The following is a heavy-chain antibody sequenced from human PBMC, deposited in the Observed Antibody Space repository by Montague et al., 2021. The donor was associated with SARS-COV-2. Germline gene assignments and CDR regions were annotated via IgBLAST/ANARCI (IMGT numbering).Heavy chain of an antibody. CDR3: ARGVLRYFDWTSPFDY. CDR2: IYTSGST. D-gene: IGHD3-9*01. J-gene: IGHJ4*02. V-gene: IGHV4-61*02. CDR1: GGSISSGSYY. Sequence: TLSVTCTVSGGSISSGSYYWSWIRQPAGKGLEWIGRIYTSGSTNYNPSLKSRVTISVDTSKNQFSLKLSSVTAADTAVYYCARGVLRYFDWTSPFDYWGQGTLVTVSS.